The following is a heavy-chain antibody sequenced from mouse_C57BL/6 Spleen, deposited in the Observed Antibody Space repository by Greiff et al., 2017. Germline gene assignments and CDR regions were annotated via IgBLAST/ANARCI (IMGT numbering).Heavy chain of an antibody. D-gene: IGHD2-4*01. V-gene: IGHV3-6*01. CDR1: GYSITSGYY. J-gene: IGHJ4*01. Sequence: DVKLVESGPGLVKPSQSLSLTCSVTGYSITSGYYWNWIRQFPGNKLEWMGYISYDGSNNYNPSLKNRISITRDTSKNQFFLKLNSVTTEDTATYYCARDRDYDRAMDYWGQGTSVTVSS. CDR2: ISYDGSN. CDR3: ARDRDYDRAMDY.